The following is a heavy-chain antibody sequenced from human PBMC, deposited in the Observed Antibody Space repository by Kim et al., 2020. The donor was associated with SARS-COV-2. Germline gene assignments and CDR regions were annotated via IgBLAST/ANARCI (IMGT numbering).Heavy chain of an antibody. CDR1: GGSISSSSYY. CDR3: ARLTRHVDTAMPRDY. V-gene: IGHV4-39*01. CDR2: IYYSGST. Sequence: SETLSLTCTVSGGSISSSSYYWGWIRQPPGKGLEWIGSIYYSGSTYYNPSLKSRVTISVDTSKNQFSLKLSSVTAADTAVYYCARLTRHVDTAMPRDYWGQGTLVTVSS. D-gene: IGHD5-18*01. J-gene: IGHJ4*02.